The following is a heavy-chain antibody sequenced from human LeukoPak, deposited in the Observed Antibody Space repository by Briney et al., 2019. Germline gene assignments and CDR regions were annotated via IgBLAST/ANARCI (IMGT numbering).Heavy chain of an antibody. V-gene: IGHV1-18*01. J-gene: IGHJ4*02. CDR1: GYTFTSYG. CDR2: ISAYNGNT. Sequence: APVKVSCKASGYTFTSYGISWVRQAPGQGLEWMGWISAYNGNTNYAQKLQGRVTMTTDTSTSTAYMELRSLRSDDTAVYYCARDSPLGYCSSTSCYGHYWGQGTLVTVSS. CDR3: ARDSPLGYCSSTSCYGHY. D-gene: IGHD2-2*01.